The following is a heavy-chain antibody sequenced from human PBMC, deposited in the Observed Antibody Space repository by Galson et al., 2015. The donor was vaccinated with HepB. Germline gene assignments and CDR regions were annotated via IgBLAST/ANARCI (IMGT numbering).Heavy chain of an antibody. CDR3: AREYYYGTYGMDV. D-gene: IGHD3-10*01. V-gene: IGHV1-2*05. Sequence: SVKVSCKASGYTFTGYYMHWVRQAPRQGLEWMGRINPNSGGTNYAQKFQGRVTMTRDTSISTAYMELSRLRSDDTVVYYCAREYYYGTYGMDVWGQGTTVTVSS. CDR1: GYTFTGYY. CDR2: INPNSGGT. J-gene: IGHJ6*02.